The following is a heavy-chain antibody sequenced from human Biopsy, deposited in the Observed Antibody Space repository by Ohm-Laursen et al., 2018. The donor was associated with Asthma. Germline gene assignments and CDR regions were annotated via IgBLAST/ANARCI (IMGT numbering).Heavy chain of an antibody. D-gene: IGHD6-13*01. CDR3: AKNNDQQLTY. CDR1: GFSFSNFG. J-gene: IGHJ4*02. Sequence: SLRLSCTASGFSFSNFGMHWVRQAPGKGLQWVAVITHDGSRMYYADSVRGRFTISRDNSRNTLYLEMSSLRVDDTAVYYCAKNNDQQLTYWGRGTLVTVSS. CDR2: ITHDGSRM. V-gene: IGHV3-30*18.